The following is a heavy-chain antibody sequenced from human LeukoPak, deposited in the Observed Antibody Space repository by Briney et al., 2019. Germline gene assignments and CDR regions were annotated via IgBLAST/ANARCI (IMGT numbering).Heavy chain of an antibody. Sequence: GGSLRLSCAASGFTFSSYRMNWVRQAPGKGLEWVSSISSSSSYIYYADSVKGRFTISRDNAKNSLYLQMNSLRAEDTAVYYCARDGGVYYYDSSGDIDYWGQGTLVTVSS. V-gene: IGHV3-21*01. J-gene: IGHJ4*02. D-gene: IGHD3-22*01. CDR3: ARDGGVYYYDSSGDIDY. CDR2: ISSSSSYI. CDR1: GFTFSSYR.